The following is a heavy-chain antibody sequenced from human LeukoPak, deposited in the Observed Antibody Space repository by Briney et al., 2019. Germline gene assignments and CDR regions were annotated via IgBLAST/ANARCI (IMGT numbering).Heavy chain of an antibody. CDR2: ISGSGGST. CDR1: GFTFSSYA. J-gene: IGHJ5*02. V-gene: IGHV3-23*01. Sequence: GGSLRLSCAASGFTFSSYAMSWVRQAPEKGLEWVSAISGSGGSTYYADSVKGRFTISRDNSKNTLYLQMNSLRAEDTAVYYCAKDRVAYYYGSAWFDPWGQGTLVTVSS. CDR3: AKDRVAYYYGSAWFDP. D-gene: IGHD3-10*01.